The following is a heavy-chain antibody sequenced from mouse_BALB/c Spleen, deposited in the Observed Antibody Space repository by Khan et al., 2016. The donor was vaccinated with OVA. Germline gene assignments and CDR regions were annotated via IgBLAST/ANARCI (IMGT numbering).Heavy chain of an antibody. J-gene: IGHJ4*01. CDR1: GFSLTGYG. CDR2: IWGDGST. V-gene: IGHV2-6-7*01. D-gene: IGHD2-14*01. CDR3: ARYAAMDY. Sequence: VQLQESGPGLVAPSQNLSITCTVSGFSLTGYGVNWVRQPPGKGLEWLGMIWGDGSTDYSSALKSRLSITKDDSKSQVFLKRNSLQTDDTARYYWARYAAMDYWGQGTSVTVSS.